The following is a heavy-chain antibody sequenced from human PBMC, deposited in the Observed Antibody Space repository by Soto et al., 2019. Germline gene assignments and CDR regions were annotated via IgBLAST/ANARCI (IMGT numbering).Heavy chain of an antibody. CDR2: INHSGST. CDR3: ARGLFSENYYSGGWYYFDS. J-gene: IGHJ4*02. D-gene: IGHD1-26*01. V-gene: IGHV4-34*01. CDR1: GGSFSGYS. Sequence: QVQLQQWGAGLLKPSETLSLTCAVYGGSFSGYSWTWIRQSPGKGLEWIGQINHSGSTTYNPSLKSRVTISLATSKNQFSLELSSVTAADTAVYYCARGLFSENYYSGGWYYFDSWGQGTLVTVSS.